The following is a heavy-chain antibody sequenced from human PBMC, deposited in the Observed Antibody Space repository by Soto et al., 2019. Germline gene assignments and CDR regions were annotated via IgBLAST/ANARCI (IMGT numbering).Heavy chain of an antibody. D-gene: IGHD1-1*01. Sequence: LSTTYIDSVRSTSSGGYFWSWIRQPPGKGLEWIGNIFYSGTTYYNPSLKSRVTISVDTSKNQFSLKLSSVTAADTAVYFCARGVLYWGQG. CDR1: VRSTSSGGYF. CDR2: IFYSGTT. J-gene: IGHJ4*02. CDR3: ARGVLY. V-gene: IGHV4-31*03.